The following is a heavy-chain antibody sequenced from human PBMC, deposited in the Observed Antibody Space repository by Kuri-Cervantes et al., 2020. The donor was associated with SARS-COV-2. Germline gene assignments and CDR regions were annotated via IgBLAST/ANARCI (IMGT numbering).Heavy chain of an antibody. CDR3: ARKVEMATISH. V-gene: IGHV4-34*01. D-gene: IGHD5-24*01. Sequence: ESLKISCAVYGGSFSCYYCSWIRQPPGKGLEWIGEINHSGSTNYNPYLKSRVTISVDTSKNQFSLKLSSVTAADTAVYYCARKVEMATISHWGQGTLVTVSS. CDR1: GGSFSCYY. CDR2: INHSGST. J-gene: IGHJ4*02.